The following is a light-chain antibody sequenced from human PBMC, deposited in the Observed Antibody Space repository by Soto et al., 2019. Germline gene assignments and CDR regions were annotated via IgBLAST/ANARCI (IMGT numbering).Light chain of an antibody. J-gene: IGKJ1*01. Sequence: EIVLPQSQGTLSLSPGERATLSCRASQSASNNYLAWYQQKPGQAPRLLIYGASNRATGIPDRFSGSGSGTDFTLTISRLEPEDFAVYYCQQYGSSGTVGQGTKVDIK. V-gene: IGKV3-20*01. CDR3: QQYGSSGT. CDR1: QSASNNY. CDR2: GAS.